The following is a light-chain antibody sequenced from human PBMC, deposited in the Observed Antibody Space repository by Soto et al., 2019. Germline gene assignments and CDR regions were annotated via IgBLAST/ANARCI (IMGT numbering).Light chain of an antibody. CDR2: GNS. Sequence: QSVLTQPPSVSGAPGQRVTISCTGSSSNIGAGYDIHWYQQLPGTAPKLLIYGNSNRPSGVPDRVSGSKSGTSASLAITGLQAEDEADYYCQSSDSSLSGWVFGGGTKLTGL. CDR1: SSNIGAGYD. J-gene: IGLJ3*02. V-gene: IGLV1-40*01. CDR3: QSSDSSLSGWV.